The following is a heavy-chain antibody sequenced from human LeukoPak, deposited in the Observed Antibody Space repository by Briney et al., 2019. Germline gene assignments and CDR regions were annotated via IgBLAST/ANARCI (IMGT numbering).Heavy chain of an antibody. Sequence: GGSLRLSCAASGFTFDDYAMHWVRQAPGKGLEWVSYISSSGSTVYYADSVKGRFTVSRDNAKNSLYLQMNSLRAEDTAEYYCARDHVTPPGGDAFDIWGQGTMVTVSS. J-gene: IGHJ3*02. CDR3: ARDHVTPPGGDAFDI. CDR2: ISSSGSTV. CDR1: GFTFDDYA. D-gene: IGHD4-23*01. V-gene: IGHV3-11*04.